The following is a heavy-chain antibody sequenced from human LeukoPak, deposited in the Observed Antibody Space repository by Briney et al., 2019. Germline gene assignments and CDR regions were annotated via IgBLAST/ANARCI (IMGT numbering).Heavy chain of an antibody. D-gene: IGHD2-2*02. CDR3: ARVKYCSSTSCYTFDY. CDR1: GFTFSSYI. J-gene: IGHJ4*02. CDR2: ISSSSSYI. V-gene: IGHV3-21*01. Sequence: GGSLRLSCAASGFTFSSYIMNWVRQAPGKGLEWVSSISSSSSYIYYADSVKGRFTISRDNAKNSLYLQMNSLRAEDTAVYYCARVKYCSSTSCYTFDYWGQGTLVTVSS.